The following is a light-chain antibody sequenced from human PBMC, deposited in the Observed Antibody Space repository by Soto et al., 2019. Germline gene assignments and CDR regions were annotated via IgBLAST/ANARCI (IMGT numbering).Light chain of an antibody. CDR3: GTWDGSLSAGSV. J-gene: IGLJ1*01. CDR2: DNN. Sequence: QSVLTQPHSASGTPGQRVTISCSGSSSNIGTSSVHWFQQLPGTAPKLLIYDNNKRPSGIPDRFSGSKSGTSATLGITGLQTGDEADYYCGTWDGSLSAGSVFGTGTKVTVL. CDR1: SSNIGTSS. V-gene: IGLV1-51*01.